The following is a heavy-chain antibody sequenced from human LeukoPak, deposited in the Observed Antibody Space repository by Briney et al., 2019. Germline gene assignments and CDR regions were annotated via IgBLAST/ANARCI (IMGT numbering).Heavy chain of an antibody. Sequence: GASVKVSCKASGYTFTSYDINWVRQATGQGLEWMGWMNPNSGNTGYAQKFQGRVTMTRNTSISTAYMELSSLRSEDTAVYYCATELTLRRAGDLNWGQGTLVTVSS. CDR1: GYTFTSYD. CDR3: ATELTLRRAGDLN. CDR2: MNPNSGNT. V-gene: IGHV1-8*01. J-gene: IGHJ4*02. D-gene: IGHD6-19*01.